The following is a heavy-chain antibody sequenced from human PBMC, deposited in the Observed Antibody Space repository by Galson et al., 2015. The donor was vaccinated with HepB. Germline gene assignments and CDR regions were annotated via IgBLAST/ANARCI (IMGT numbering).Heavy chain of an antibody. Sequence: SLRLSCAASGFTFSSYGMHWVRQAPGKGLEWVAVIWYDGSNKYYADSVKGRFTISRDNSKNTLYLQMNSLRAEDTAVYYCAREGVGATTADYWGQGTLVTVSS. CDR1: GFTFSSYG. CDR3: AREGVGATTADY. CDR2: IWYDGSNK. D-gene: IGHD1-26*01. V-gene: IGHV3-33*01. J-gene: IGHJ4*02.